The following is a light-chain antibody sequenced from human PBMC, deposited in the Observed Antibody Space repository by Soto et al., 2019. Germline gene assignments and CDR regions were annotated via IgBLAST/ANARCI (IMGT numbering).Light chain of an antibody. CDR1: QSVPSY. CDR3: QQRNAWPRNP. J-gene: IGKJ2*01. Sequence: EIVLTQFPATLSLSPGDRATLSCRASQSVPSYLAWYQQKPGQAPRLLVYDISNRATSIPARFTGSESGTDFALTISSLEPEDSAVYYCQQRNAWPRNPFGQGTKLQI. CDR2: DIS. V-gene: IGKV3-11*01.